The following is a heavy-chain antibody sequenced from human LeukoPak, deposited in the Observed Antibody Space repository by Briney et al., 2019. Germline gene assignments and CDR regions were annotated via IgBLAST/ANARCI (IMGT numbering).Heavy chain of an antibody. J-gene: IGHJ6*02. V-gene: IGHV1-2*02. CDR1: GYTFTGHY. CDR2: INPNSGGR. CDR3: ARGIAAAGTDYGMDV. Sequence: ASVTVSFRSSGYTFTGHYMHWVRQAPGQGVEGMGWINPNSGGRNYAQKFQGRVAMTRDTSISTAYMELSRLRSDDTAVYYCARGIAAAGTDYGMDVWGQGTTVTVSS. D-gene: IGHD6-13*01.